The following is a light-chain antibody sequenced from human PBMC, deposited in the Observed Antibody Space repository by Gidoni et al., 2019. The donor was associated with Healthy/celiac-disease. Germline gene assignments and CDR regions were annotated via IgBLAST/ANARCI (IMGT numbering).Light chain of an antibody. V-gene: IGKV1-39*01. Sequence: TQMTHSPSSLPASIGDRVTITCRASQSILSYLNWYQQKPGKAPKLLIYAASSLQSGVPSRFSGSGSGTDVTLTIGSLQPEDFATYYCQQSYSTPLTFXGXTEVEIK. J-gene: IGKJ4*01. CDR2: AAS. CDR3: QQSYSTPLT. CDR1: QSILSY.